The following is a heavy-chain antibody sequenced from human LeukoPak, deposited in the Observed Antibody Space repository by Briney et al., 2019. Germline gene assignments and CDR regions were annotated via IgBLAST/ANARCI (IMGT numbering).Heavy chain of an antibody. Sequence: GGSLRLSCAASGFTFSSYWMHWVRQAPGKGLVWVSRIDSDGSSTIYADSAKGRFTISRDNAKNTLYLRMNSLRAEDTAVYYCARSGAPTLDYWGQGTLVIVSS. V-gene: IGHV3-74*01. CDR1: GFTFSSYW. J-gene: IGHJ4*02. CDR3: ARSGAPTLDY. D-gene: IGHD2-15*01. CDR2: IDSDGSST.